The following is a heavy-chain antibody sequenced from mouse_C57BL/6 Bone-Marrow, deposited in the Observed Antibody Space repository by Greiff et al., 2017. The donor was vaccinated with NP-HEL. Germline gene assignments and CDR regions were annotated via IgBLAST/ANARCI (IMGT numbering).Heavy chain of an antibody. V-gene: IGHV1-64*01. CDR1: GYTFTSYR. Sequence: QVQLQQPGAELVKPGASVKLSCKASGYTFTSYRMHWVKQRPGQGLEWIGMLHPNSGSTNYNEKFKSKATLTVDKSSSTAYMQLSSLTSDHSAVYYGARNYGSSYDWYFDVWGKGTTVTVSS. D-gene: IGHD1-1*01. CDR3: ARNYGSSYDWYFDV. J-gene: IGHJ1*03. CDR2: LHPNSGST.